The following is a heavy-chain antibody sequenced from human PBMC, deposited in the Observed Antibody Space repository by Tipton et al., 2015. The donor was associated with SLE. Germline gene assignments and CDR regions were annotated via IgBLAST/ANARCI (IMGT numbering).Heavy chain of an antibody. Sequence: TLSLTCTVSGGSISSSSYYWGWIRQPPGKGLEWIGSIYYSGSTYYNPSLKSRVTISVDTSKNQFSLKLSSVTAADTAVYYCATNVVRLLIRLGWFDPWGQGTLVTVSS. V-gene: IGHV4-39*01. CDR3: ATNVVRLLIRLGWFDP. CDR1: GGSISSSSYY. D-gene: IGHD2-21*01. CDR2: IYYSGST. J-gene: IGHJ5*02.